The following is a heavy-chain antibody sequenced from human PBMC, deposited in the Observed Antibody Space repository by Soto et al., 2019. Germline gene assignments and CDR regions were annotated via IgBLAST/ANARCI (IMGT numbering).Heavy chain of an antibody. CDR1: GYTFTSYG. CDR2: ISAYNGNT. J-gene: IGHJ4*02. V-gene: IGHV1-18*01. D-gene: IGHD2-21*01. Sequence: ASVKVSCKTSGYTFTSYGISWVRQAPGQGLEWMGWISAYNGNTNYAQKLQGRVTMTTDTSTSTAYMELRSLRSDDTAVYYCARDQSYGGAFDYWGQGTLVTVPS. CDR3: ARDQSYGGAFDY.